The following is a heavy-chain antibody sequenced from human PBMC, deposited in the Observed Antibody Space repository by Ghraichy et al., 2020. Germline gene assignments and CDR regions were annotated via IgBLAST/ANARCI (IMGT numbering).Heavy chain of an antibody. CDR2: IYYSGST. CDR1: GGSISSYY. J-gene: IGHJ5*02. D-gene: IGHD4-17*01. Sequence: SETLSLTCTVSGGSISSYYWSWIRQPPGKGLEWIGYIYYSGSTNYNPSLKSRVTISVDTSKNQFSLKLSSVTAADTAVYYCARDLGVTTSWFDPWGQGTLVTVSS. CDR3: ARDLGVTTSWFDP. V-gene: IGHV4-59*01.